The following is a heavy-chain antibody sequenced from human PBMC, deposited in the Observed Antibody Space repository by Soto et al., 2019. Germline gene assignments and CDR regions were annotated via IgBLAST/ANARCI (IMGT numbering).Heavy chain of an antibody. Sequence: PSETLSLTCTVSGGSINSRSYYWGWIRQSPGKGLEWIGGIYYSGSTYYNPSLKSRVAMSVDTSKNQFSLKLRSVSAADTAVYYCARQRTSVVTQAYFDDWGQGSLVTVYS. CDR2: IYYSGST. J-gene: IGHJ4*02. CDR1: GGSINSRSYY. V-gene: IGHV4-39*01. CDR3: ARQRTSVVTQAYFDD. D-gene: IGHD2-21*02.